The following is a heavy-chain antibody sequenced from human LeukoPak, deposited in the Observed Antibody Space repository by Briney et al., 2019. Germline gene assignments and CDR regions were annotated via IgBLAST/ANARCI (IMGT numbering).Heavy chain of an antibody. D-gene: IGHD6-13*01. CDR1: GYTFTSYD. V-gene: IGHV1-8*01. CDR2: MNPNCGNT. CDR3: ARGGTAAKYYYYYDAMDV. Sequence: ASVKVSCKASGYTFTSYDINWVRQATGQGLEWMGWMNPNCGNTGYAQKFQGRVTMTRNTSISTAYMELSSLRSEDTAVYYCARGGTAAKYYYYYDAMDVWGQGTTVTVSS. J-gene: IGHJ6*02.